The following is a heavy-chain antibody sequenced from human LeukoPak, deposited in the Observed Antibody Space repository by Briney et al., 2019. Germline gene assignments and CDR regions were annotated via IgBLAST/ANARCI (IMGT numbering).Heavy chain of an antibody. CDR1: GYTFTSYG. CDR2: ISAYNGNT. V-gene: IGHV1-18*01. Sequence: VSVKVSCKASGYTFTSYGISWVRQAPGQGPEWMGWISAYNGNTNYAQKLQGRVTMTTDTSTSTAYMELRSLRSDDTAVYYCARGEYDILTGYFSYYFDYWGQGTLVTVSS. J-gene: IGHJ4*02. D-gene: IGHD3-9*01. CDR3: ARGEYDILTGYFSYYFDY.